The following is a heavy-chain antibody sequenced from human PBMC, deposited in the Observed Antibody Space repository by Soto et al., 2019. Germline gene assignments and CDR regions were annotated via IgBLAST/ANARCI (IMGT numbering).Heavy chain of an antibody. CDR1: GGSIISGGYS. CDR3: DREDSGAFFDF. CDR2: IYSGTT. V-gene: IGHV4-30-2*01. Sequence: NPSETLSLTCAVSGGSIISGGYSWSWIRQPPGKGLEWIGYIYSGTTHYNPSLESRVTIAMDRSKNQVSLSLKSVTAADTAVYYCDREDSGAFFDFWGQGTLVTVSS. J-gene: IGHJ4*02. D-gene: IGHD2-15*01.